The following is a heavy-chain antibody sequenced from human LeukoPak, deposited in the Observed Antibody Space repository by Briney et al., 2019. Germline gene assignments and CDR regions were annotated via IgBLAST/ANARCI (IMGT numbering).Heavy chain of an antibody. CDR2: ISGYNGNT. CDR1: GCTFTRYG. Sequence: ASVKVSCKASGCTFTRYGITWVRQAPGQGLEWMGWISGYNGNTNYAEKFQGRVTLTAETSTSTAYMELRSLQSDDTAKYYCASVGGYNSAFYLFDSWGQGTLVTVSS. D-gene: IGHD1-14*01. V-gene: IGHV1-18*01. CDR3: ASVGGYNSAFYLFDS. J-gene: IGHJ4*02.